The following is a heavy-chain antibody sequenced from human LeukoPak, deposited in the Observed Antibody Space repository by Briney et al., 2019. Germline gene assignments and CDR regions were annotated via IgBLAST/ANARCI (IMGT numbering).Heavy chain of an antibody. Sequence: ASETLSLTCTVSGGSISSGGYYWSWIRQHPGKVLEWIGYIYYSGSTYYNPSLKSRVTISVDTSKNQFSLKLSSVTAADTPVYYCARGIAVAGPRGDYYYYGMDVWGKGTTVTVSS. J-gene: IGHJ6*04. D-gene: IGHD6-19*01. CDR3: ARGIAVAGPRGDYYYYGMDV. V-gene: IGHV4-31*03. CDR1: GGSISSGGYY. CDR2: IYYSGST.